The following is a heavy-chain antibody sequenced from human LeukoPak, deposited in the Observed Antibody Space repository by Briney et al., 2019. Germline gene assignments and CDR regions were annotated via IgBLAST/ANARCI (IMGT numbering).Heavy chain of an antibody. CDR1: GFTFSNYW. V-gene: IGHV3-74*01. J-gene: IGHJ4*02. D-gene: IGHD6-13*01. Sequence: GGSLRLSCAASGFTFSNYWMHWVRQAPGKGLVWVSRINSDGINTSYADSVKGRFTISRDNAKNTLFLQMNSLRAEDTAVYYCARFTSSQSSSSDPFDYWGQGTLVTVSS. CDR3: ARFTSSQSSSSDPFDY. CDR2: INSDGINT.